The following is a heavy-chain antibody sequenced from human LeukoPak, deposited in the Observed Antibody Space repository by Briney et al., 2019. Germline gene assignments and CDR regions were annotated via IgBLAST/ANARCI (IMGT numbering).Heavy chain of an antibody. J-gene: IGHJ4*02. CDR2: INSDGSST. CDR3: VRDRGTYRPIDY. D-gene: IGHD1-26*01. Sequence: GGSLRLSCAASGFTFSSYRMNWVRQAPGKGLVWVSRINSDGSSTTYADSVKGRFTISRDNAQNSLYLQMNSLRAEDTAIYYCVRDRGTYRPIDYWGQGTLVTVSS. V-gene: IGHV3-74*01. CDR1: GFTFSSYR.